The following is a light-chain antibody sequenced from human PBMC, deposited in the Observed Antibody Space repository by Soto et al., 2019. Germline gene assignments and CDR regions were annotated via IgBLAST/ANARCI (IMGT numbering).Light chain of an antibody. Sequence: QSVLTQPASVSGSPGQSITISCTGTRSDVGGYNYVSWYKQRPGKAPKLVIYDVSHRPSGVSNRFFGSKSGNMASLIISGLQAEDEADYYCFSYSTSRARIFGGGTKLTVL. J-gene: IGLJ2*01. CDR1: RSDVGGYNY. V-gene: IGLV2-14*01. CDR3: FSYSTSRARI. CDR2: DVS.